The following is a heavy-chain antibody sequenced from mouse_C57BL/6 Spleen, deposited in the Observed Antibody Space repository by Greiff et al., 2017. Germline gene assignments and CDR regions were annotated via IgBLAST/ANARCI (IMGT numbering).Heavy chain of an antibody. CDR3: ARRGGYYWYFDV. D-gene: IGHD1-1*02. J-gene: IGHJ1*03. Sequence: VQVVESGAELVKPGASVKMSCKASGYTFTTYPIEWMKQNHGKSLEWIGNFHPYNDDTKYNEKFKGKATLTVEKSSSTVYLELSRLTSDDSAVYYCARRGGYYWYFDVWGTGTTVTVSS. V-gene: IGHV1-47*01. CDR1: GYTFTTYP. CDR2: FHPYNDDT.